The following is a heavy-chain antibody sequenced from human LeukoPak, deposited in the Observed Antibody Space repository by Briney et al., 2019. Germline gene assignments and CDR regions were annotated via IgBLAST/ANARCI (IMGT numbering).Heavy chain of an antibody. D-gene: IGHD6-13*01. CDR1: GFTFSGYG. CDR2: IQYNGNNR. CDR3: AKRDSAGSGTGKYYFDY. V-gene: IGHV3-30*02. J-gene: IGHJ4*02. Sequence: GGPLRLSCAASGFTFSGYGMHWVRQAPGKGLEWLAFIQYNGNNRYYANSVKGRFTLSRDNSGNALYLQMNSLRAEDTAVYYCAKRDSAGSGTGKYYFDYWGQGTLVTVSS.